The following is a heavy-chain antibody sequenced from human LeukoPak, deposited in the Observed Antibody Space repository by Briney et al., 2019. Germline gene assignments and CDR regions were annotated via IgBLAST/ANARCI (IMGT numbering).Heavy chain of an antibody. CDR2: IYTSGST. Sequence: SQTLSLTCTVSGGSISSGSYYWSWIRQPAGKGLEWIGRIYTSGSTNYNPSLKSRVTISVDTSKNQFSLKLSSVTAADTAVYYCARASEDTAMDPYYYYGMDVWGQGTTVTVSS. CDR1: GGSISSGSYY. CDR3: ARASEDTAMDPYYYYGMDV. D-gene: IGHD5-18*01. V-gene: IGHV4-61*02. J-gene: IGHJ6*02.